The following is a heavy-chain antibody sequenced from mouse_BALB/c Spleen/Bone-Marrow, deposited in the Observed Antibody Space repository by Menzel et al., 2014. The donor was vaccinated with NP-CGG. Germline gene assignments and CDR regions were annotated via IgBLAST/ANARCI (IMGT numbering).Heavy chain of an antibody. CDR1: GFTFNYYY. Sequence: EVKVVESGGGLVKPGGSLKPSCTASGFTFNYYYMYWVRQTPEKRLEWVATISDGGDYTYYLDSVKGRFTISRDNAKNNLYLQMSSLKSEDTAMYYCARDGEYRYDWFAYWGQGTLVTVSA. J-gene: IGHJ3*01. V-gene: IGHV5-4*02. CDR3: ARDGEYRYDWFAY. CDR2: ISDGGDYT. D-gene: IGHD2-14*01.